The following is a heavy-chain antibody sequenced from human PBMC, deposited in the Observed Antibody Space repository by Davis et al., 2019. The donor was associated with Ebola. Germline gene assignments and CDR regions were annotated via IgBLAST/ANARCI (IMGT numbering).Heavy chain of an antibody. D-gene: IGHD3-3*01. V-gene: IGHV3-15*01. CDR3: TTEPSHTRGRFLDQTTFNI. CDR1: GFTFSDAW. Sequence: GESLKISCAASGFTFSDAWMTWVRQAPGKGLEWVGRIKSRADGETTDYAKAVKGTFTISRDDSKDTLYLQMNSLNTEDTAVYYCTTEPSHTRGRFLDQTTFNIWGQGTMVTVSS. J-gene: IGHJ3*02. CDR2: IKSRADGETT.